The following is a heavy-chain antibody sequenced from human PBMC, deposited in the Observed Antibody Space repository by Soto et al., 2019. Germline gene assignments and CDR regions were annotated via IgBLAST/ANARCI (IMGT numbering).Heavy chain of an antibody. Sequence: PETLSLTCAVSGASISDTNWWGWVRQPPGKGLEWIGEIYHSGSSNYNASLKSRVTISVDKSKNQFSLKLTSVTAADTAMYYCAREEFDLVDYWGPGILVTVSS. CDR3: AREEFDLVDY. CDR1: GASISDTNW. D-gene: IGHD3-10*01. CDR2: IYHSGSS. J-gene: IGHJ4*02. V-gene: IGHV4-4*03.